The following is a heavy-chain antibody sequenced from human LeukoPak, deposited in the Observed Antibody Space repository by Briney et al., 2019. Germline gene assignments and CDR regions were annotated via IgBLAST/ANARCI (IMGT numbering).Heavy chain of an antibody. D-gene: IGHD2-8*01. Sequence: GGSLRLSCAASGFPFSTHSLNCVRQAPGQGLQWVANIKQDGSEKYYVDSVKGRFTISRDNAKNSLYPQMNSLRAEDTAVYYCARSRKWVPFDYWGQGTLVTVSS. J-gene: IGHJ4*02. V-gene: IGHV3-7*01. CDR1: GFPFSTHS. CDR3: ARSRKWVPFDY. CDR2: IKQDGSEK.